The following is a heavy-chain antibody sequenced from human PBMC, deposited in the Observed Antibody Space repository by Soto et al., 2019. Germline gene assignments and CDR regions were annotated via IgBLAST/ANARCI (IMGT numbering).Heavy chain of an antibody. CDR2: IYYSGST. D-gene: IGHD3-10*01. J-gene: IGHJ4*02. V-gene: IGHV4-59*01. CDR3: ARGYYGSNDYFDY. Sequence: SETLSLTCTVSGGSISSYYWSWIRQPPGKGLKWIGYIYYSGSTNYNPSLKSRVTISVDTSKNQFSLKLSSVTAADTAVYYCARGYYGSNDYFDYWGQGTLVTVSS. CDR1: GGSISSYY.